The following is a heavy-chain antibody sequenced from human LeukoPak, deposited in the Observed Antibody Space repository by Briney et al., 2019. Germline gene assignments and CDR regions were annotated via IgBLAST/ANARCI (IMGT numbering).Heavy chain of an antibody. CDR2: IDPNSVVT. D-gene: IGHD3-10*01. V-gene: IGHV1-2*02. CDR1: GYSFTALY. Sequence: GASLKVSCLVSGYSFTALYIHCVRQAPGQGVEWMGWIDPNSVVTRSAHKFRGRVTMTREASITTVYMDRRGLGSHDTAIYFGARANYRPLAHWGQATLVTVSS. J-gene: IGHJ4*02. CDR3: ARANYRPLAH.